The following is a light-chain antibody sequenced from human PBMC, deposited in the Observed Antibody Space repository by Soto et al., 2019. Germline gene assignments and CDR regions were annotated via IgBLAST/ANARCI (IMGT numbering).Light chain of an antibody. CDR3: QSYDTSLRGSEV. CDR2: GNN. CDR1: SSNIGAGYD. J-gene: IGLJ2*01. V-gene: IGLV1-40*01. Sequence: QSVLTQPPSVSGAPGQRVTISCTWGSSNIGAGYDVHWYQQLPGTAPKLLIYGNNNRPSGVPDRFSVSKSGTSASLAIPGLQPEDEADYYCQSYDTSLRGSEVFGGGTKLTVL.